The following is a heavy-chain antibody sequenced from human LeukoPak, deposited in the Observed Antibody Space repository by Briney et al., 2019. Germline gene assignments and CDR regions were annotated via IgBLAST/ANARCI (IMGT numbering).Heavy chain of an antibody. D-gene: IGHD6-19*01. V-gene: IGHV3-23*01. J-gene: IGHJ5*02. CDR3: AKDRASGSGSYSYRGFDH. CDR1: GFTFNNYA. CDR2: ISSGGDYT. Sequence: GGSLRLSCAASGFTFNNYAMSWVRQAPGRGLEWVSAISSGGDYTNSADSVKGRFTISRDNSKNTLYLQMNSLRAEDTAVYYCAKDRASGSGSYSYRGFDHWGQGTLVTVSS.